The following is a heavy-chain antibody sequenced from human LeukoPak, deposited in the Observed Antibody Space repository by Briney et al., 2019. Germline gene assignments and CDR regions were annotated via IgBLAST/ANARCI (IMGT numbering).Heavy chain of an antibody. CDR1: GYSISSGYY. J-gene: IGHJ4*02. D-gene: IGHD3-22*01. CDR2: IYHSGTT. CDR3: ARDTKHYYDTSGYLFDY. V-gene: IGHV4-38-2*02. Sequence: SETLSLTCAVSGYSISSGYYWGWIRQPPGKRLQWIGSIYHSGTTYYNPSLKSRVTVSVDTSKNQFSPKLSSVTAADTAVYYCARDTKHYYDTSGYLFDYWGQGTMVTVSS.